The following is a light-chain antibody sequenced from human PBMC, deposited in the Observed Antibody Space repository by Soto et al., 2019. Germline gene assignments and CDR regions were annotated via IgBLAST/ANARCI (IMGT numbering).Light chain of an antibody. CDR3: QQSYSTPRT. V-gene: IGKV1-39*01. CDR1: QSISSY. J-gene: IGKJ1*01. Sequence: DIQMTQSPSSLSASVGDRVTITCRASQSISSYLNWYQQKPGKAPKLLIYAASSLQSGVPSRFSGSGSGTAFTLTIISLQPEDFATYYCQQSYSTPRTFGQGTKVEVK. CDR2: AAS.